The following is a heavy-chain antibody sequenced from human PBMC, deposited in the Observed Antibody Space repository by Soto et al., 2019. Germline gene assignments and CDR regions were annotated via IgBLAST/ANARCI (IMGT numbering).Heavy chain of an antibody. D-gene: IGHD3-10*01. CDR2: ISPSSGGT. CDR1: GYSFNDYY. CDR3: ARGPRKALWFPNVY. Sequence: QVQLVQSASEVQKPGTSVKVSCKASGYSFNDYYIHWVRQAPGQGPEWMGWISPSSGGTHYAPKFEGRVTLTRDTSISTAYMDLSTLRSDDTAVYYCARGPRKALWFPNVYWGQGTLVTVSS. V-gene: IGHV1-2*02. J-gene: IGHJ4*02.